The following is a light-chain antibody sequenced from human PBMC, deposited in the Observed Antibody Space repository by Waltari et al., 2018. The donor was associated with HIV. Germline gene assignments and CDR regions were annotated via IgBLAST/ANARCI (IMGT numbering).Light chain of an antibody. CDR1: SCPVSSTSF. V-gene: IGLV8-61*01. Sequence: QTVVTPEPSFSVSPGGTVTPTCCLHSCPVSSTSFPSWSQQTPGQAPRPLIYSTNIRSSGVPERFSGSILGNKAALTITGAQADDESDYYCLVHMGHGAWVFGGGTKLTVL. CDR3: LVHMGHGAWV. J-gene: IGLJ3*02. CDR2: STN.